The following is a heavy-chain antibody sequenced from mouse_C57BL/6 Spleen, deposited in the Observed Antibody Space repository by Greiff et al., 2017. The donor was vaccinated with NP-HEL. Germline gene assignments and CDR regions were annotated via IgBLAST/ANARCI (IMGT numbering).Heavy chain of an antibody. CDR1: GFTFSSYA. V-gene: IGHV5-4*01. J-gene: IGHJ2*01. D-gene: IGHD2-4*01. CDR3: ARDNDSFDY. CDR2: ISDGGSYT. Sequence: EVKLMESGGGLVKPGGSLKLSCAASGFTFSSYAMSWVRQTPEKRLEWVATISDGGSYTYYPDNVKGRFTISRDNAKNNLYLQMSHLKSEDTAMYYCARDNDSFDYWGQGTTLTVSS.